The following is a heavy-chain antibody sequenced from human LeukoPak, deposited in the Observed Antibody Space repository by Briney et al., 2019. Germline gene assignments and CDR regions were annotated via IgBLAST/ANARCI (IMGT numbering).Heavy chain of an antibody. Sequence: GGSLRLSCAASGFTFSGSAMHWVRQASGKGLEWVGRIRGKANSYATAYAASVKGRFTISRDDSKNTAYLQMNSLKTEDTAVYYCTRQRNLDAFDIWGQGTMVTVSS. D-gene: IGHD1-14*01. J-gene: IGHJ3*02. CDR2: IRGKANSYAT. V-gene: IGHV3-73*01. CDR1: GFTFSGSA. CDR3: TRQRNLDAFDI.